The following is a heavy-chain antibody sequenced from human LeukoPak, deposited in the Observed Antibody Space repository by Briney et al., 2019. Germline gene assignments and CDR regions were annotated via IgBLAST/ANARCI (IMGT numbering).Heavy chain of an antibody. J-gene: IGHJ5*02. CDR3: ARDVFFRAHNWFDP. Sequence: SQTLSLTCAVSGGSISSGGYSWSWIRQPPGKGLEWIGYIYHSGSTYYNPSLKSRVTISVDRSKNQFSLKLSSVTAADTAVYYCARDVFFRAHNWFDPWGQGTLVTVSS. CDR1: GGSISSGGYS. V-gene: IGHV4-30-2*01. D-gene: IGHD2/OR15-2a*01. CDR2: IYHSGST.